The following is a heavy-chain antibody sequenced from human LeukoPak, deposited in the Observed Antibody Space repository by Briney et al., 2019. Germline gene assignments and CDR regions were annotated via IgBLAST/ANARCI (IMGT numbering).Heavy chain of an antibody. D-gene: IGHD1-26*01. CDR3: ARNQEGATIDY. Sequence: ASVKVSCKASGYIFTSYYMHWVRQAPGQGLEWMGMINPSGGSTTYAQKFQGRVTLTRDTSTSTVYMELSSLRSEDTAVYYCARNQEGATIDYWGQGTLDTVSS. J-gene: IGHJ4*02. CDR1: GYIFTSYY. CDR2: INPSGGST. V-gene: IGHV1-46*03.